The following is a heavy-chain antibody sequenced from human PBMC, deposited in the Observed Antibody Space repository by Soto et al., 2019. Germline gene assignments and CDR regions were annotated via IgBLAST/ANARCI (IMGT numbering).Heavy chain of an antibody. V-gene: IGHV4-34*01. CDR3: ARGGGTTGSIAFDI. J-gene: IGHJ3*02. CDR1: GASFSGYQ. D-gene: IGHD1-7*01. CDR2: INDSGNI. Sequence: SETLSLTCAVYGASFSGYQWTWIRQTPGKGLEWIGEINDSGNINYNPSLKSRVTFSLDTPKKQISLKLSSVTAADTAVYYCARGGGTTGSIAFDIWGQGTMVTVSS.